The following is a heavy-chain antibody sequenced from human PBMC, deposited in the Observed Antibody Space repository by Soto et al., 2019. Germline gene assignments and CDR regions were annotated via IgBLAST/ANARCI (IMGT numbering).Heavy chain of an antibody. Sequence: SETLSLTCAVYGGSFSGYYWSWIRQPPGKGLEWIGEINHSGSTNYNPSLKSRVTISVDTSKNQFSLKLSSVTAADTAVYYCARGVVVVVINRIPEHDAFDIWGQGTMVT. J-gene: IGHJ3*02. CDR3: ARGVVVVVINRIPEHDAFDI. V-gene: IGHV4-34*01. CDR2: INHSGST. D-gene: IGHD3-22*01. CDR1: GGSFSGYY.